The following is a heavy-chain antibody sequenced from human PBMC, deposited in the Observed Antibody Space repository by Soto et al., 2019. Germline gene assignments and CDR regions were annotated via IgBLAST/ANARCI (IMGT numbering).Heavy chain of an antibody. V-gene: IGHV1-69*02. CDR1: GGTFSSYT. Sequence: GASVKVSCKASGGTFSSYTISWVRQAPGQGLEWMGRIIPILGIANYAQKFQGRVTITADKSTSTAYMELSSLRSEDTAVYYCARIVGRCCGGRCYPDAFDIWGQGTMVTVSS. CDR3: ARIVGRCCGGRCYPDAFDI. D-gene: IGHD2-15*01. CDR2: IIPILGIA. J-gene: IGHJ3*02.